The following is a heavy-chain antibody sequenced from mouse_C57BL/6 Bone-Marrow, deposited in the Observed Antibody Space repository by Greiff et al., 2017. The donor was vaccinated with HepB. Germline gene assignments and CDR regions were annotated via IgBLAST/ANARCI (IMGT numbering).Heavy chain of an antibody. CDR3: ARRPTRQLRLRDY. V-gene: IGHV1-50*01. Sequence: VQLVESGAELVKPGASVKLSCKASGYTFTSYWMQWVKQRPGQGLEWIGEIDPSDSYTNYNQKFKGKATLTVDTSSSTAYMQLSSLTSEDSAVYYCARRPTRQLRLRDYWGQGTTLTVSS. CDR2: IDPSDSYT. D-gene: IGHD3-2*02. J-gene: IGHJ2*01. CDR1: GYTFTSYW.